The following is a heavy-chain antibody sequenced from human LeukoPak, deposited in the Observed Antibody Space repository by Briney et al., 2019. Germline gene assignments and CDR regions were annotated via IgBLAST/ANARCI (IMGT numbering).Heavy chain of an antibody. Sequence: ASVKVSCKASGYTFSGYYMHWVRQAPGQGLEWMGWINPNSGDTHYAQKFQGRVTMTRDTPIITAYMELSGLSSDDTSVFYCARGGAYVHDGLDIWGQGTMVTASS. D-gene: IGHD3-16*01. J-gene: IGHJ3*02. CDR2: INPNSGDT. CDR1: GYTFSGYY. V-gene: IGHV1-2*02. CDR3: ARGGAYVHDGLDI.